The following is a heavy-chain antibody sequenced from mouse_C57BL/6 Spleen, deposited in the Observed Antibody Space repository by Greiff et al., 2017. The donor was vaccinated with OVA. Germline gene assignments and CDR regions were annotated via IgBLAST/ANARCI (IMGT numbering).Heavy chain of an antibody. V-gene: IGHV1-72*01. CDR1: GYTFTSYW. CDR3: ARRDSSGYYFDY. CDR2: IDPNSGGT. J-gene: IGHJ2*01. D-gene: IGHD3-2*02. Sequence: QVQLKQPGAELVKPGASVKLSCKASGYTFTSYWMHWVKQRPGRGLEWIGRIDPNSGGTKYNEKFKSKATLTVDKPSSTAYMQLSSLTSEDSAVYYCARRDSSGYYFDYWGQGTTLTVSS.